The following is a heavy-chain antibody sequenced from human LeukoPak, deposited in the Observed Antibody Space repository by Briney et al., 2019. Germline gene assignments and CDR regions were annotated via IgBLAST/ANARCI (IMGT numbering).Heavy chain of an antibody. CDR3: AKDRAVAARGPNFDY. Sequence: ASVKVSCKASGYTFTSYYMHWVRQAPGQGLEWMGWINPNSGGTNYAQKFQGRVTMTRDTSISTAYMELSRLRSDDTAVYYCAKDRAVAARGPNFDYWGQGALVTVSS. V-gene: IGHV1-2*02. J-gene: IGHJ4*02. CDR1: GYTFTSYY. D-gene: IGHD6-6*01. CDR2: INPNSGGT.